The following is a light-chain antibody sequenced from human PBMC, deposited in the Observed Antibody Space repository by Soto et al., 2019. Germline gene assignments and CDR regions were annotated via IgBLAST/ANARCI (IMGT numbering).Light chain of an antibody. J-gene: IGLJ2*01. Sequence: LTQPPSVSGAPGQRVTISCTGCSSNIGAGYDVHWYQQLPGTAPKLLIYGNSNRPSGVPDRFSGSKSDTSASLAITGLQAEDEADYDCQSYDSSLSGVVFGVGTQLTVL. CDR3: QSYDSSLSGVV. CDR1: SSNIGAGYD. CDR2: GNS. V-gene: IGLV1-40*01.